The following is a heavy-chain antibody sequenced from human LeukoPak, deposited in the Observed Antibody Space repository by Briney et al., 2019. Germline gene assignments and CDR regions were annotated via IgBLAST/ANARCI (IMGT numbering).Heavy chain of an antibody. Sequence: PGGSLRLSCAASGFTFSSYSMNWVRQAPGKGLEWVSSISSSSSYIYYADSVKGRFTISRDNAKNSLYLQMNSLRAEDTAVYYCARVWDYDFWSGYSLNFDYWGQGTLVTVSS. CDR2: ISSSSSYI. CDR3: ARVWDYDFWSGYSLNFDY. D-gene: IGHD3-3*01. J-gene: IGHJ4*02. V-gene: IGHV3-21*01. CDR1: GFTFSSYS.